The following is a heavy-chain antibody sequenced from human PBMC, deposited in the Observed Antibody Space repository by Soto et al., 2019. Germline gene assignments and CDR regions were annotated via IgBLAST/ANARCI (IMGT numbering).Heavy chain of an antibody. CDR2: IYHGAST. V-gene: IGHV4-30-2*01. J-gene: IGHJ4*02. CDR3: ARGPPAHY. Sequence: QLQLQESGSGLVKPSQTLSLTCAVSGGSISSGGYSWTWIRQPPGKGLEWNGYIYHGASTYYNPSLKSRVTISVDRSKNHFSLKLSSATAAAMAVYYCARGPPAHYWGQGTLVTVSS. CDR1: GGSISSGGYS.